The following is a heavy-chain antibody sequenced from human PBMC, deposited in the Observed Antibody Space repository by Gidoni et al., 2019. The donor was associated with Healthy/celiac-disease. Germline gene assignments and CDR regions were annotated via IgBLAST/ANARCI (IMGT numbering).Heavy chain of an antibody. V-gene: IGHV4-39*01. J-gene: IGHJ4*02. D-gene: IGHD7-27*01. CDR3: ARLELGMHFYFDY. Sequence: QLQLQASGPGLVKPSETLSLTCTVSGGSISSSSYYWGWIRQPPGKGLEWIGSIYYSGSTYYNPSLKSRVTISVDTSKNQFSLKLSSVTAADTAVYYCARLELGMHFYFDYWGQGTLVTVSS. CDR1: GGSISSSSYY. CDR2: IYYSGST.